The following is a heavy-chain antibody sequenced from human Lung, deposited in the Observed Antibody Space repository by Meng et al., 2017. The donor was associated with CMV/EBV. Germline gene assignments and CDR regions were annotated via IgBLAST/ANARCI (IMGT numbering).Heavy chain of an antibody. J-gene: IGHJ6*02. V-gene: IGHV3-30*04. CDR2: ISYDGSNL. CDR1: GFTFSGYA. D-gene: IGHD2-2*01. CDR3: AREYQYQLLQQGVDDYYHGLDA. Sequence: GESLKISCAASGFTFSGYAMHWVRQAPGKGLEWVSVISYDGSNLHYTDSVKGRFTISRDNSGDTLYLQMNSLRPEDTATYYCAREYQYQLLQQGVDDYYHGLDAWGQGTXVXVSS.